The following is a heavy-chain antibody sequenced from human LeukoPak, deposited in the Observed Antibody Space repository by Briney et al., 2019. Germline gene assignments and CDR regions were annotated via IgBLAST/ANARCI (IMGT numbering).Heavy chain of an antibody. CDR1: GFTFSSYW. V-gene: IGHV3-74*01. D-gene: IGHD3-22*01. CDR3: ARGNWDSSGYTDGFFDY. CDR2: INSDGSST. J-gene: IGHJ4*02. Sequence: GGSLRLSCAASGFTFSSYWMHWVRQVPGKGLVWVSHINSDGSSTTYADSVKGRFTISRDNAKSTLHLQMNSLRAEDAAVYYCARGNWDSSGYTDGFFDYWGQGTLVTVSS.